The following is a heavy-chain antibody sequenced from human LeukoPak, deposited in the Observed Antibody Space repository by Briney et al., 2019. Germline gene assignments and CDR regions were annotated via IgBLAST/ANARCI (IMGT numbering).Heavy chain of an antibody. Sequence: PGGSLRLSCAASGFTFSSYSMNWVRQALGKGLEWVSSISSSSSYIYYADSVKGRFTISRDNAKNSLYLQMNSLRAEDTAVYYCAGRAGWLQIDYYYGMDVWGQGTTVTVSS. CDR1: GFTFSSYS. CDR2: ISSSSSYI. D-gene: IGHD5-24*01. V-gene: IGHV3-21*01. J-gene: IGHJ6*02. CDR3: AGRAGWLQIDYYYGMDV.